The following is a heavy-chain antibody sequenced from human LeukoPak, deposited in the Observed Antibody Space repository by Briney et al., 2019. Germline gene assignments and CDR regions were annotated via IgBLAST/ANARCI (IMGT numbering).Heavy chain of an antibody. V-gene: IGHV4-39*01. CDR1: GGCIKSSTYY. CDR3: TRKQWLAPFVS. J-gene: IGHJ4*02. D-gene: IGHD6-19*01. CDR2: LYYTGTT. Sequence: SETLSLTCTLSGGCIKSSTYYWDWIRQPPGKGLEWIGSLYYTGTTYYNPSLKGRVSISVDTSKNQLSLKLSSVTAADTAVYYCTRKQWLAPFVSRGPRTLVTVSS.